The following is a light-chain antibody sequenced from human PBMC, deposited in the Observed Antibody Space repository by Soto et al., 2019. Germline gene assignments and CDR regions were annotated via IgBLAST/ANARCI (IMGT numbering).Light chain of an antibody. CDR3: QQRSDWPWT. Sequence: EIVLTQSPATLSLSPGEICTLSCRASESVTDYLAWYQQKPGQAPRLLVYDVSNRAAGIPTRFSGGGSGTDFTLTISNVEPEDFAVYYCQQRSDWPWTFGQGTKVDIK. CDR1: ESVTDY. V-gene: IGKV3-11*01. J-gene: IGKJ1*01. CDR2: DVS.